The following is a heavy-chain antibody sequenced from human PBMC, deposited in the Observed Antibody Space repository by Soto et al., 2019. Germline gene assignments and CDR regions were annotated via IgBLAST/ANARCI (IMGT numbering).Heavy chain of an antibody. D-gene: IGHD6-19*01. CDR2: MNPNSGNT. V-gene: IGHV1-8*01. CDR3: AREWSSGWYRYFDY. Sequence: ASVKVSCKASGYTFTSYDINWVRQATGQGLEWMGWMNPNSGNTGHAQKFQGRVTMTRNTSISTAYMELSSLRSEDTAVYYCAREWSSGWYRYFDYWGQGTLVTVSS. CDR1: GYTFTSYD. J-gene: IGHJ4*02.